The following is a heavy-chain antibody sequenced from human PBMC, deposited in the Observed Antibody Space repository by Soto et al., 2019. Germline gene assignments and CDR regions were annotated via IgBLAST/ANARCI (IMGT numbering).Heavy chain of an antibody. CDR2: IYHSGST. D-gene: IGHD2-21*01. CDR3: ARVRGPYCGGECYPPTPNWFDP. Sequence: QLQLQESGSGLVKPSQTLSLTCAVSGGSISSGGYSWSWIRQPPGKGQEWIGYIYHSGSTYYNPSLKSRVTISVDRSKNQFSLKLSSVTAADTAVYYCARVRGPYCGGECYPPTPNWFDPWGQGTLVTVSS. V-gene: IGHV4-30-2*01. J-gene: IGHJ5*02. CDR1: GGSISSGGYS.